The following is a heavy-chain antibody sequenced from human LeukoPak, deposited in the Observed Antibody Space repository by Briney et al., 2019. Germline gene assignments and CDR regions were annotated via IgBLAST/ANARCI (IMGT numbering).Heavy chain of an antibody. V-gene: IGHV3-23*01. J-gene: IGHJ3*01. Sequence: GGSLRLSCAASGFTFSSYALSWVRQAPGKGLEWVSALSGSGENTYYADSVKGRFTISRDNFKNTLSLQMNSLRVEDTATYYCAKEGIITGLDGIDVWGQGTMVIVSS. CDR1: GFTFSSYA. D-gene: IGHD2-15*01. CDR3: AKEGIITGLDGIDV. CDR2: LSGSGENT.